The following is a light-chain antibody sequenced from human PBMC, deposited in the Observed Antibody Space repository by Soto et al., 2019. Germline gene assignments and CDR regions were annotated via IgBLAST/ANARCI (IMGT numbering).Light chain of an antibody. Sequence: QSALTQPASVSGSRGQSITISCTGTSSDVGGYNYVSWYQLHPGKAPKLIIYEVSHRPSGASNHFSGYKYGNTASLTISGLQADDEADYYCSSYTSTSTPCVFGTGTKVTVL. CDR1: SSDVGGYNY. CDR2: EVS. CDR3: SSYTSTSTPCV. J-gene: IGLJ1*01. V-gene: IGLV2-14*01.